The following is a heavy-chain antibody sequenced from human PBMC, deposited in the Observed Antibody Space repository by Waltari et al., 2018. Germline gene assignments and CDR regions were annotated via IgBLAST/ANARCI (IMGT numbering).Heavy chain of an antibody. Sequence: EVQLVETGGGLTQPGGSLRRSGAASGLSGSSNSISWVRQAPGGGLEWVSTIYDGGSSYYADSVKGRLTISRDNSKNTVYLQMNSLRVDDTAVYYCARVWRNYHYYGMDVWGQGTTVTVSS. CDR1: GLSGSSNS. V-gene: IGHV3-53*02. CDR2: IYDGGSS. J-gene: IGHJ6*02. CDR3: ARVWRNYHYYGMDV. D-gene: IGHD3-16*01.